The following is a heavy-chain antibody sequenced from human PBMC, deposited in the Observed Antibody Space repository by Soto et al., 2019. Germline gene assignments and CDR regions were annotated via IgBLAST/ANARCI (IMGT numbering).Heavy chain of an antibody. CDR2: IIPIFGTP. Sequence: QVQLVQSGAEMKKPGSSVTVSCKVFGGTFISYSFSWVRQAPGQGPEWMGGIIPIFGTPNYAQKFQGRVTITAGGSTSTAYMELSSLRSGDTAVYYCAGGVWRGYSEYYYGMDVWGQGTTVTVSS. J-gene: IGHJ6*02. CDR1: GGTFISYS. D-gene: IGHD3-3*01. CDR3: AGGVWRGYSEYYYGMDV. V-gene: IGHV1-69*01.